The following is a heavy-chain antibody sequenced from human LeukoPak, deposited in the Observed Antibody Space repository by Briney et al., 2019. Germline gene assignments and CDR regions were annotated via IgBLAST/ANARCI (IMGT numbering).Heavy chain of an antibody. V-gene: IGHV3-13*01. Sequence: GGSLRLSCAASGFSFSKNDMHWVRHRTGKGLEWVSGIGSTGDTNYLGCVKGRFTISREIAKNSLYLQMNSLRAEDTAVYYCARDQYDFWSGYPGFYYYYGMDVWGQGTTVTVSS. CDR3: ARDQYDFWSGYPGFYYYYGMDV. CDR1: GFSFSKND. J-gene: IGHJ6*02. CDR2: IGSTGDT. D-gene: IGHD3-3*01.